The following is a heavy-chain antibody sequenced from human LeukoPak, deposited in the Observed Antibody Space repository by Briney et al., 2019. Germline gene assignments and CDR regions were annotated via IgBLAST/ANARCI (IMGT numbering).Heavy chain of an antibody. CDR1: GGTFSSYA. V-gene: IGHV1-69*04. J-gene: IGHJ5*02. D-gene: IGHD3-10*01. CDR3: ARDLSGVIDWFDP. Sequence: GASVKVSCKASGGTFSSYAISWVRQAPGQGLEWMGRIIPILGIANYAQKFQGRVTITADKSTSTAYMELNTLRSEDTAVYYCARDLSGVIDWFDPWGQGTLVTVSS. CDR2: IIPILGIA.